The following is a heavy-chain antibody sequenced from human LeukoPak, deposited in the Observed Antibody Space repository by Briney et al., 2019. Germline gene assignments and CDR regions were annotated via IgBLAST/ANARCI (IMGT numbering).Heavy chain of an antibody. V-gene: IGHV3-7*03. CDR3: LTRSLVAVTGNYYMDV. D-gene: IGHD6-19*01. CDR2: IKEDGSKK. CDR1: GFSFRNYW. J-gene: IGHJ6*03. Sequence: QTGGSLRLSCVASGFSFRNYWMSWVRQAPGKGLEWVANIKEDGSKKNHLDSVKGRFTISRDYSKNTLYLQMNSLRAEDTAVYYCLTRSLVAVTGNYYMDVWGKGTTVTVSS.